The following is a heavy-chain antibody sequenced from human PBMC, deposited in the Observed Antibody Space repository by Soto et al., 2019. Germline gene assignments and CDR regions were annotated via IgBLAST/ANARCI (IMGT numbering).Heavy chain of an antibody. V-gene: IGHV1-18*01. Sequence: QVHLVQSGAEVKKPGASVKVSCKASGYSFNNYGISWVRQAPGQGLEWMGWIAAYNGNTNYAQKFQGRVTMTTDTSTSTGYMELRSLRSDDTAVYYCARDDHDFYYYLNMDVWGQGTTVTVSS. J-gene: IGHJ6*02. CDR3: ARDDHDFYYYLNMDV. CDR2: IAAYNGNT. D-gene: IGHD3-22*01. CDR1: GYSFNNYG.